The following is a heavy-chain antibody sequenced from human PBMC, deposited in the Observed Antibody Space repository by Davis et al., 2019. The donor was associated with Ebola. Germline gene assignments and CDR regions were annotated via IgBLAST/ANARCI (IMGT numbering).Heavy chain of an antibody. CDR1: GFTFSSYG. CDR3: ARGGVPHWFDP. CDR2: IWYDRSNK. J-gene: IGHJ5*02. D-gene: IGHD2-2*01. V-gene: IGHV3-33*01. Sequence: GESLKISCAASGFTFSSYGMHWVRQAPGKGLEWVAVIWYDRSNKYYADSVKGRFTISRDNAKNSLYLQMNNLRAEDTAVYYCARGGVPHWFDPWGQGTLVTVSS.